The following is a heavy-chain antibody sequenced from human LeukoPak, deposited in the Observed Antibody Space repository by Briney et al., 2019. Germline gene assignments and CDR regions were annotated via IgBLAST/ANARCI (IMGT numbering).Heavy chain of an antibody. CDR1: GFTFSGSA. CDR3: AKTTTGYSSGRYPAWPIDY. V-gene: IGHV3-73*01. J-gene: IGHJ4*02. D-gene: IGHD2-15*01. Sequence: PGGSLKLSCAASGFTFSGSAMHWVRQASGKGLEWVGRIRSKANSYATAYAASVKGRFTISRDDSKNTAYLQMNSLKTEDTAVYYCAKTTTGYSSGRYPAWPIDYWGQGTLVTVSS. CDR2: IRSKANSYAT.